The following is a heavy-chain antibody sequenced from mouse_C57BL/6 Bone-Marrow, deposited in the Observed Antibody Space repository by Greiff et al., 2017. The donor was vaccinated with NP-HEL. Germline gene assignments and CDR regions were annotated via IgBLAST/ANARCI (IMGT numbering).Heavy chain of an antibody. CDR2: IDPSDSYT. CDR1: GYTFTSYW. V-gene: IGHV1-69*01. CDR3: ASLVPWYFDV. J-gene: IGHJ1*03. D-gene: IGHD2-10*02. Sequence: QVQLQQPGAELVMPGASVKLSCKASGYTFTSYWMHWVKQRPGQGLEWIGEIDPSDSYTNYNQKFKGKSTLTVDKSSRTAYMQLSSLTSEDSAVYYCASLVPWYFDVWGTGTTVTVSS.